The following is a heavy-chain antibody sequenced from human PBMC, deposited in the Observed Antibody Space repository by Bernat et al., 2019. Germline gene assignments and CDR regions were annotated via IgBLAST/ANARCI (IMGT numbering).Heavy chain of an antibody. CDR1: GGSFSGYY. D-gene: IGHD2-2*02. CDR3: ARGRGYRSSTSCYRRREDYYGMDV. J-gene: IGHJ6*02. Sequence: QVQLQQWGAGLLKPSETLSLTCAVYGGSFSGYYWSWIRQPPGKGLEWIGEINHSGSTNYNPSLKSRVTISVDTSKNQFSLKLSSVTAADTAVYYCARGRGYRSSTSCYRRREDYYGMDVWGQGTTVTVSS. V-gene: IGHV4-34*01. CDR2: INHSGST.